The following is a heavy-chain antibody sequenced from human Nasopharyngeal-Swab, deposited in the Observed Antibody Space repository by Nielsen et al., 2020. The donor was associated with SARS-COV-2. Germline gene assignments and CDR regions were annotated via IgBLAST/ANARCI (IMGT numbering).Heavy chain of an antibody. D-gene: IGHD6-19*01. J-gene: IGHJ6*02. Sequence: GGSLRLSCAASGFTFSNAWMSWVRQAPGKGLEWVGRIKSKTDGGTTDYAAPVKGRFTISRDDSKNTLYLQMNSLKTEDTAVYYCTRAAGYYYYYYGMDVWGQGTTVTVSS. CDR1: GFTFSNAW. CDR3: TRAAGYYYYYYGMDV. V-gene: IGHV3-15*01. CDR2: IKSKTDGGTT.